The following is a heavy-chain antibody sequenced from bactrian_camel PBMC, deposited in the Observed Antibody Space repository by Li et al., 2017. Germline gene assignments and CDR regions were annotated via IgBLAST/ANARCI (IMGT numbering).Heavy chain of an antibody. CDR3: AASRRWLLPDLVDGEYNFWGPGDMSIPT. V-gene: IGHV3S57*01. CDR2: IDTDGTT. J-gene: IGHJ4*01. D-gene: IGHD2*01. CDR1: ASTEKLA. Sequence: HVQLVESGGGSVQAGGSLRLSCVVSASTEKLAMAWFRQTPENEREGVAGIDTDGTTNYAESVKGRFTLSEDVAAHTTYLQMNNLKPEDTAMYYCAASRRWLLPDLVDGEYNFWGPGDMSIPTGARGPRSPSP.